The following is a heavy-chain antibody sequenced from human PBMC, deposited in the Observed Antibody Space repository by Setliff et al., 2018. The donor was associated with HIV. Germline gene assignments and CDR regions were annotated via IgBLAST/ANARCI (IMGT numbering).Heavy chain of an antibody. Sequence: GSLRLSCAASGFMFSSYSMNWVRQAPGKGLEWVSYISSSSSTIYYADSVKGRFSISRDNAKNSLYLQMNNLRPEDTAVYYCAKDFATVVGAMEYYFDYWGQGTLVTV. CDR1: GFMFSSYS. CDR2: ISSSSSTI. V-gene: IGHV3-48*01. D-gene: IGHD1-26*01. J-gene: IGHJ4*02. CDR3: AKDFATVVGAMEYYFDY.